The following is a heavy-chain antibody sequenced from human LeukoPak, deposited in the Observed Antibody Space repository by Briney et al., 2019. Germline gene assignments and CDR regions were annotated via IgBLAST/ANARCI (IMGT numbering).Heavy chain of an antibody. CDR2: ISSSGSTI. CDR1: GFSFSDYY. D-gene: IGHD3-22*01. Sequence: GGSLRLSCAASGFSFSDYYMSWIRQAPGKGLEWVSYISSSGSTIYYADSVKGRFTISRDNAKNSLYLQMNSLRAEDTAVYYCARSYYYDSSGYYYQYYFDYWGQGTLVTVSS. V-gene: IGHV3-11*01. CDR3: ARSYYYDSSGYYYQYYFDY. J-gene: IGHJ4*02.